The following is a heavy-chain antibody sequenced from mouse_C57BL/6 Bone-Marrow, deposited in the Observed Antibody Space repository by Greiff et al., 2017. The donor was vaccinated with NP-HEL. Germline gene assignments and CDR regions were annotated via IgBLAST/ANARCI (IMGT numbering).Heavy chain of an antibody. V-gene: IGHV1-69*01. J-gene: IGHJ3*01. Sequence: QVQLQQPGAELVMPGASVKLSCKASGYTFTSYWMHWVKQRPGQGLEWIGEIDPSDSYTNYNQKFKGKSTLTVDKSSSTAYMQLSSLTSEDSAVYSCARWGYYYGSSPWGQGTLVTVSA. D-gene: IGHD1-1*01. CDR1: GYTFTSYW. CDR2: IDPSDSYT. CDR3: ARWGYYYGSSP.